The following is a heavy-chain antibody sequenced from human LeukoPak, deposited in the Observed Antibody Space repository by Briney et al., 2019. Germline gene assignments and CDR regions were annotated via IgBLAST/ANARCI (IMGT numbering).Heavy chain of an antibody. Sequence: GGSLRLSCAASGFIFSGSPIHWVRQASGKGLEWVGRIRTRTNNYATAYAASVKGRFTISRDDSNNTAYLQMNSLKTEDTAVYYCTGPSGNYSPDKFDYWGQGTLVTVSS. V-gene: IGHV3-73*01. CDR2: IRTRTNNYAT. D-gene: IGHD1-26*01. CDR1: GFIFSGSP. J-gene: IGHJ4*02. CDR3: TGPSGNYSPDKFDY.